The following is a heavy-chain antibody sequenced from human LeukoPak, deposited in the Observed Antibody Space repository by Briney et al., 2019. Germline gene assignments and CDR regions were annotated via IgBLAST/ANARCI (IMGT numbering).Heavy chain of an antibody. J-gene: IGHJ6*02. CDR2: INHSGST. CDR1: GGSFSGYY. V-gene: IGHV4-34*01. Sequence: SETLSLTCAVYGGSFSGYYWSWIRQPPGKGLEWIGEINHSGSTNYNPSLKSRVTISVDTSKNQFSLKLSSVTAADTAVYYCARAIPYYYYGMDVWGQGTTVTVSS. CDR3: ARAIPYYYYGMDV.